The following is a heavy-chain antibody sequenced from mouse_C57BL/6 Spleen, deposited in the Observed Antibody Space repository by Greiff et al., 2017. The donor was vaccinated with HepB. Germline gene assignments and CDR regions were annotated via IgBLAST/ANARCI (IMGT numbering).Heavy chain of an antibody. CDR1: GYTFTSYW. V-gene: IGHV1-61*01. Sequence: VQLQQPGAELVRPGSSVKLSCKASGYTFTSYWMDWVKQRPGQGLEWIGNIYPSDSETHYNQKFKDKATLTVDKSSSTAYMQLSSLTSEDSAVYYCARFITTASSYGDYWGQGTTLTVSS. CDR3: ARFITTASSYGDY. CDR2: IYPSDSET. D-gene: IGHD1-1*01. J-gene: IGHJ2*01.